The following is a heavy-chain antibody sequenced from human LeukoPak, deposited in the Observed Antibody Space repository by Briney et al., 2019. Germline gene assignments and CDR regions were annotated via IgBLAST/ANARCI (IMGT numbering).Heavy chain of an antibody. CDR1: GFTFSNYW. D-gene: IGHD1-26*01. Sequence: PGGSLRLSCAASGFTFSNYWMSWVRQAPGKGLEYVSAISSNGGGTYYANSVKGRFTISRDNSKNTLYLQMASLRVEDMAVYYCAREDGRWELHYWGQGTLVTVSS. J-gene: IGHJ4*02. CDR2: ISSNGGGT. CDR3: AREDGRWELHY. V-gene: IGHV3-64*01.